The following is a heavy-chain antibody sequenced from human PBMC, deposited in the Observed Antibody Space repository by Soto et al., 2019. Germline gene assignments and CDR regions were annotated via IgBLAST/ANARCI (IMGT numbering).Heavy chain of an antibody. CDR3: TSLYYGH. D-gene: IGHD3-16*02. CDR2: IKSKTEGGTT. Sequence: GGSLRLSGAASEFTFTYAWMSWVRQAPGKGLEWVGSIKSKTEGGTTDYAATVTGRFTISRDESQDTLYLQMNSLKAEDTAVYYCTSLYYGHWGQGTLVTVSS. V-gene: IGHV3-15*01. J-gene: IGHJ4*02. CDR1: EFTFTYAW.